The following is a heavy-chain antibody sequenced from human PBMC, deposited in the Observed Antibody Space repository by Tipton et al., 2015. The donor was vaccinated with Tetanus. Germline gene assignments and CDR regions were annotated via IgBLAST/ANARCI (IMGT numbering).Heavy chain of an antibody. CDR1: GFTVSSNY. Sequence: GSLRLSCAASGFTVSSNYMSWVRQAPGKGLEWVSIIYSGGSTYYADPVKGRFTISRDNNKNSLYLEMKSLRREDTAFYYCAKNKDFIAAGSAWFDPWGQGTLVTVSS. D-gene: IGHD6-13*01. V-gene: IGHV3-53*05. CDR2: IYSGGST. CDR3: AKNKDFIAAGSAWFDP. J-gene: IGHJ5*02.